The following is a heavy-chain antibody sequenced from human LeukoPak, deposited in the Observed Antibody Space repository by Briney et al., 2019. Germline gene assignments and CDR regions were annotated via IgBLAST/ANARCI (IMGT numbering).Heavy chain of an antibody. Sequence: ASVKVSCRASGYTLTNYDINWVRQATGQGLEWMGWMKPKSGETGYAEKFQGRATMTRDTSINTAYMELSSLTSEDTAVYYCARDYGGNSGWFDPWGQGTLVTVSS. J-gene: IGHJ5*02. CDR1: GYTLTNYD. CDR2: MKPKSGET. V-gene: IGHV1-8*01. CDR3: ARDYGGNSGWFDP. D-gene: IGHD4-23*01.